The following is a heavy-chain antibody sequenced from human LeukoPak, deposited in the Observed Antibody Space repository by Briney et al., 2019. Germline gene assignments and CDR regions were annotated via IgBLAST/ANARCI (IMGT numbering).Heavy chain of an antibody. CDR3: ARQAYATRFDAFDI. J-gene: IGHJ3*02. CDR1: GYSFTSYW. CDR2: IYPGDSDT. Sequence: GESLQISCKGSGYSFTSYWVGWVRQMPGKGLEWMGIIYPGDSDTRYSPSFQGQVTISADKSITTAFLQWSSLKASDTAMYYCARQAYATRFDAFDIWGQGTMVTVSS. D-gene: IGHD2-15*01. V-gene: IGHV5-51*01.